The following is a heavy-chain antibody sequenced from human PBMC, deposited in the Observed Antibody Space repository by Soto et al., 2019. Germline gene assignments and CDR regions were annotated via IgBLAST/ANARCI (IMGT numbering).Heavy chain of an antibody. CDR2: IIPILGIA. CDR1: GGTFSSYT. D-gene: IGHD5-12*01. CDR3: ASWGRGYSGYDPAPFDY. V-gene: IGHV1-69*02. J-gene: IGHJ4*02. Sequence: SVKVSCKASGGTFSSYTISWVRQAPGQGLEWMGRIIPILGIANYAQKFQGRVTITADKSTSTAYMELSSLRSEDTAVYYCASWGRGYSGYDPAPFDYWGQGTLVTVSS.